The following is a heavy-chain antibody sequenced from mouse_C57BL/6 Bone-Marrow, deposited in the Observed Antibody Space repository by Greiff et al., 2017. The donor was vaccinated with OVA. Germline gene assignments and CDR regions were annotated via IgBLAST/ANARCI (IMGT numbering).Heavy chain of an antibody. CDR1: GFTFSSYA. V-gene: IGHV5-4*01. D-gene: IGHD2-4*01. Sequence: DVKLVESGGGLVKPGGSLKLSCAASGFTFSSYAMSWVRQTPEKRLEWVATISDGGSYTYYPDNVKGRFTISRDNANNNLYLQMSHLKSEDTAMYYCARDRYDYGFDYWGQGTTLTVSS. CDR3: ARDRYDYGFDY. CDR2: ISDGGSYT. J-gene: IGHJ2*01.